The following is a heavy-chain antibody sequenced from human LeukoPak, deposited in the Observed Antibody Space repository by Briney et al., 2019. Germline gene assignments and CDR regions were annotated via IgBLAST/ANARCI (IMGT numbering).Heavy chain of an antibody. CDR2: INPNSGGT. CDR1: GYTFTGYY. CDR3: ARGRMALDY. D-gene: IGHD5-24*01. Sequence: ASVKVSCKASGYTFTGYYIYWVRQAPGQGLEWMGWINPNSGGTNYAQKFQGWVIMTRDMSISTGYMELTRLRSDDTAVYYCARGRMALDYWGQGTLVTVSS. V-gene: IGHV1-2*04. J-gene: IGHJ4*02.